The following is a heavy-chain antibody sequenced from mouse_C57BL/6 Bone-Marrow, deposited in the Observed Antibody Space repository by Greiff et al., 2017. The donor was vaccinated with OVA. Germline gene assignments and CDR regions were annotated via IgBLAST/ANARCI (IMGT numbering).Heavy chain of an antibody. CDR2: IDPENGDT. J-gene: IGHJ3*01. CDR1: GYTFTGYW. Sequence: VQLQQSGAELMKPGASVKLSCKATGYTFTGYWIEWVKQRPGHGLEWIGWIDPENGDTEYASKFQGKATITADTSSNTAYLQLSSLTSEDTAVYYCTLSTMVSAWFAYWGQGTLVTVSA. D-gene: IGHD2-2*01. V-gene: IGHV14-4*01. CDR3: TLSTMVSAWFAY.